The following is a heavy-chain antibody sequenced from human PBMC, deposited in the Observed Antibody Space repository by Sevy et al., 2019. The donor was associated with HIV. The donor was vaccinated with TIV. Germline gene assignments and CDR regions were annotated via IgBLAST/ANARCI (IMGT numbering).Heavy chain of an antibody. D-gene: IGHD2-2*01. J-gene: IGHJ6*02. V-gene: IGHV3-7*03. Sequence: GGSLRLSCAASGFTFSSYWMTWVRQAPGKGLEWVANIKKEGSEKYYLDSVKGRFTISRDNAKNSLYLQMNSLRAEDTAVYYCARDCNSNTCLWGLDVWGQGSTVTVSS. CDR2: IKKEGSEK. CDR1: GFTFSSYW. CDR3: ARDCNSNTCLWGLDV.